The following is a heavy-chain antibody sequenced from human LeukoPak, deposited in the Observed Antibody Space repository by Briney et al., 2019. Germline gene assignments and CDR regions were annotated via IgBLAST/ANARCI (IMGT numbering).Heavy chain of an antibody. V-gene: IGHV3-53*01. J-gene: IGHJ4*02. CDR2: VFSDGRT. CDR3: ARGDFDY. CDR1: GITVNTNY. Sequence: PGGSLRLSCAASGITVNTNYMSWDRQAPGKGLEWVSNVFSDGRTFYADSVKGRFTISRDSSKNSIFLQMNSLRAEDTAVYYCARGDFDYWGQGTLVTVSS.